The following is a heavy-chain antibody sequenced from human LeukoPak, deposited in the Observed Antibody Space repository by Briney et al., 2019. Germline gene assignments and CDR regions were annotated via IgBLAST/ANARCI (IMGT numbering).Heavy chain of an antibody. CDR3: ARAVGPTHFDY. J-gene: IGHJ4*02. CDR2: IKQDGTEK. V-gene: IGHV3-7*04. Sequence: PGGSLRLSCAASGFTFSTYWMSWVRQAPGKGLEWVANIKQDGTEKYYVDSVNGRFTISRDNAKNSLYLQMRSLRAQETAMYYCARAVGPTHFDYWGQGTLVTVSS. D-gene: IGHD1-26*01. CDR1: GFTFSTYW.